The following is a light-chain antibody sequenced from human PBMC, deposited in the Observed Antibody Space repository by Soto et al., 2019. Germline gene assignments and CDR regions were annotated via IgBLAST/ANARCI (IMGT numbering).Light chain of an antibody. V-gene: IGKV1-39*02. J-gene: IGKJ1*01. Sequence: MTQFPATLSGTPGERVTLSCRASQSISSYLNWYQQKPGKAPKLLIYAASSLQSGVPSRFSGSGSETDFTLTISRLEPEDFAVYYCQRYGTSLTWTFGQGTKVDIK. CDR1: QSISSY. CDR3: QRYGTSLTWT. CDR2: AAS.